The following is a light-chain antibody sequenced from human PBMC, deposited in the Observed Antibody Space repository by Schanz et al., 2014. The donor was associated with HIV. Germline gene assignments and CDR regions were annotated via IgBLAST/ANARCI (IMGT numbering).Light chain of an antibody. CDR3: CSYADGGTYV. CDR1: SSDVGGYKF. J-gene: IGLJ1*01. V-gene: IGLV2-23*02. Sequence: QSALTQPASLSGSPGQSITISCTGTSSDVGGYKFVSWYQQHPGKAPKLLLYDVSIRVRPSGVSNRFSGSKSGNTASLTISGLKHEDEADYFCCSYADGGTYVFGSGTKLTVL. CDR2: DVS.